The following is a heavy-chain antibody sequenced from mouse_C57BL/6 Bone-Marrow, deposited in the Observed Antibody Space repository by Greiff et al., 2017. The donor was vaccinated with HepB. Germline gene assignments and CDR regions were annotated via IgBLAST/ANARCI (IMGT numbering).Heavy chain of an antibody. D-gene: IGHD1-1*01. CDR1: GFTFSDYY. CDR3: AREEDYYGSHFDV. CDR2: INYDGSST. J-gene: IGHJ1*03. Sequence: EVMLVESEGGLVQPGSSMKLSCTASGFTFSDYYMAWVRQVPEKGLEWVANINYDGSSTYYLDSLKSRFIISRDNAKNILYLQMSSLKSEDTATYYCAREEDYYGSHFDVWGTGTTVTVSS. V-gene: IGHV5-16*01.